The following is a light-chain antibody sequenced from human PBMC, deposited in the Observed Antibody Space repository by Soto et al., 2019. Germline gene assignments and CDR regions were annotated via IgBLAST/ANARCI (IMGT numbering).Light chain of an antibody. CDR1: QSISLNY. CDR3: QQTHTTFT. J-gene: IGKJ4*01. Sequence: IVLTQSPGTQSFSPGDGVSLSCMASQSISLNYLAWYQQKPGQAPRLLMYGASSRATGIPARFSGSGSGTDFTLTISSLQPEDFATYYCQQTHTTFTFGGGTKVDIK. CDR2: GAS. V-gene: IGKV3-20*01.